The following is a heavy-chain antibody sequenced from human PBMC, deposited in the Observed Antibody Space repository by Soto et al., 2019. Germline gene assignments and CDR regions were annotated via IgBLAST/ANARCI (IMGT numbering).Heavy chain of an antibody. V-gene: IGHV3-21*01. CDR3: ATHGLTMVRGPTDY. CDR2: ISTSSGYI. CDR1: TFTFSDYS. J-gene: IGHJ4*02. D-gene: IGHD3-10*01. Sequence: EVQLVESGGGLVKPGGSLRLSCAASTFTFSDYSMNWVRQAPGKGLEWVSSISTSSGYIYYADSVKGRFTISRDNAKNSLYLQMNSLRAEDTAVYYCATHGLTMVRGPTDYWGQGTLVTVSS.